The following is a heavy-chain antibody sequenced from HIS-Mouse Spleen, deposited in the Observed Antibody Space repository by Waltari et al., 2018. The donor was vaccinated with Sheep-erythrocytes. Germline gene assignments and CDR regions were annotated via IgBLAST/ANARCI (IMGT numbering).Heavy chain of an antibody. Sequence: QVQLVQSGAEVKKPGSSAKVSCTASGGTFSSYAISCVRQAPGQGLEWMGRIIPILGIAIYAQKFQGRVTITADKSTSTAYMELSSLRSEDTAVYYCAQTGATTPHFDYWGQGTLVTVSS. J-gene: IGHJ4*02. CDR1: GGTFSSYA. CDR2: IIPILGIA. D-gene: IGHD1-26*01. CDR3: AQTGATTPHFDY. V-gene: IGHV1-69*04.